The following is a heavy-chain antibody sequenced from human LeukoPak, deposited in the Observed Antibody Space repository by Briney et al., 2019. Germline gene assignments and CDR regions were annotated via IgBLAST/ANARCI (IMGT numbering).Heavy chain of an antibody. Sequence: PGGSLRLSCAASGFTFSSYAMHWVRQAPGKGLEWVALISYDGNNKYYADSVKGRFTISRDNSKNTLYLQMNSLRTEDTAVYYCARFHPVFSFDYWGQGTLVTVSS. V-gene: IGHV3-30-3*01. J-gene: IGHJ4*02. D-gene: IGHD2-8*01. CDR2: ISYDGNNK. CDR1: GFTFSSYA. CDR3: ARFHPVFSFDY.